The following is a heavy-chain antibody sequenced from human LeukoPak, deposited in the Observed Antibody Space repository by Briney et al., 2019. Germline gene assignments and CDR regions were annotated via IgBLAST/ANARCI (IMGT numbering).Heavy chain of an antibody. J-gene: IGHJ3*02. Sequence: GGSLRLSCAASGFXFSSYGMHWVRQAPGKGLEWVAVISYDGRNEYYADSLKGRFTISRDNSKNTLYLQMNSLRAEDTAVYYCAKDLPPKWELPFDAFDIWGQGTLVTVSS. V-gene: IGHV3-30*18. CDR2: ISYDGRNE. CDR3: AKDLPPKWELPFDAFDI. D-gene: IGHD1-26*01. CDR1: GFXFSSYG.